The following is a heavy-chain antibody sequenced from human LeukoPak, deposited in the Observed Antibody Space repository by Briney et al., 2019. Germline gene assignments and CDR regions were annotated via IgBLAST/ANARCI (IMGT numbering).Heavy chain of an antibody. J-gene: IGHJ2*01. V-gene: IGHV3-21*01. CDR3: ARDLREYCSSTSCPNWYFDL. CDR2: ISSSSSYI. Sequence: GGSLRLSCAASGFTFSSYSMNWVRQAPGKGLEWVSSISSSSSYIYYADSVKGRFTISRDSAKNSLYLQMNSLRAEDTAVYYCARDLREYCSSTSCPNWYFDLWGRGTLVTVSS. D-gene: IGHD2-2*01. CDR1: GFTFSSYS.